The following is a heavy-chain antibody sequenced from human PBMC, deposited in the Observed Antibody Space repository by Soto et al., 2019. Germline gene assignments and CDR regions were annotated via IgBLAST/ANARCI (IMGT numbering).Heavy chain of an antibody. D-gene: IGHD4-17*01. V-gene: IGHV4-4*02. CDR1: GGSISTSHC. Sequence: QVPLQESGPGLVKPSGTLSLTCAVSGGSISTSHCWTLVRHSPGKGLEYIGEISHSGTSNSNPTLKXXXXXXXXXXXXXXXXXXXXXXXXXPAVHYCGRVVLSIPRGAFDAWGQGSPVIVSS. CDR2: ISHSGTS. CDR3: GRVVLSIPRGAFDA. J-gene: IGHJ3*01.